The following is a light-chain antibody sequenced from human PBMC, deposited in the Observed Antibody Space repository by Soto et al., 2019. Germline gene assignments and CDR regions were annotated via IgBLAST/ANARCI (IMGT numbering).Light chain of an antibody. CDR3: CSYAGSYSDV. J-gene: IGLJ1*01. V-gene: IGLV2-11*01. Sequence: QSALTQPRSVSGSPGQSVTISCTGTSSDVGGYNYVSWYQQHPGKAPKLMIYDVSKRPSGVPDRFSGSKSGNTASLTISGLQAAEEADYYCCSYAGSYSDVFGTGTKVTVL. CDR2: DVS. CDR1: SSDVGGYNY.